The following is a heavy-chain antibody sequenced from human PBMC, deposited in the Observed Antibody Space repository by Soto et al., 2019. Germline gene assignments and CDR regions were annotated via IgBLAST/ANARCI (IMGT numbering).Heavy chain of an antibody. Sequence: QVQLQESGPGLVKPSGTLSLTCAVSGGSISMNWWSWVRQPPGKGLEWIGEIYHSGSTNYNPSLKSRVTISVAKSKNQFSLKLSSVTAADKAVYYCARVVQGIDYWGQGTLVTVSS. CDR3: ARVVQGIDY. CDR1: GGSISMNW. V-gene: IGHV4-4*02. D-gene: IGHD3-10*01. J-gene: IGHJ4*02. CDR2: IYHSGST.